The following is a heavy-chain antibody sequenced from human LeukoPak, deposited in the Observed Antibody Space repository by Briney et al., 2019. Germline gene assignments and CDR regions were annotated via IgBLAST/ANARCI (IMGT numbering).Heavy chain of an antibody. CDR1: GGSISSHY. CDR2: IYYSGST. V-gene: IGHV4-59*11. D-gene: IGHD5-12*01. J-gene: IGHJ4*02. CDR3: ASLYSGHAGFDY. Sequence: NPSETLSLTCTVSGGSISSHYWSWIRQPPGKGLEWIGYIYYSGSTNYNPSLKSRVTISVDTSKNQFSLKLSSVTAADTAVYYCASLYSGHAGFDYWGQGTLVTVSS.